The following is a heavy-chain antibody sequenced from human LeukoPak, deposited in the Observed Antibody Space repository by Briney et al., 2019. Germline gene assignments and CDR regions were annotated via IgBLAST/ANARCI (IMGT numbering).Heavy chain of an antibody. CDR1: GGSISSGDYY. D-gene: IGHD1-26*01. V-gene: IGHV4-61*08. J-gene: IGHJ4*02. CDR3: ASAGYRYSGSYRFDY. Sequence: SETLSLTCTVSGGSISSGDYYWSWIRQPPGKGLEWIGEIIDSGSTNYNPSLKSRVLISVDTSKNQFSLKPSSVTAADTAVYYCASAGYRYSGSYRFDYWGQGTLVTVSS. CDR2: IIDSGST.